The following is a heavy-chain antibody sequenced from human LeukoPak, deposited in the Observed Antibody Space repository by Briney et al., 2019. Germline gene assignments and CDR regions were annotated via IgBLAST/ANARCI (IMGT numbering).Heavy chain of an antibody. CDR1: GGSISSYY. Sequence: SETPSLTCTVSGGSISSYYWSWIRQPAGKGLEWIGRIYTSGSTNYNPSLKSRVTMSVDTSKNQFSLKLSSVTAADTAVYYCARSTTVVTSGAFDIWGQGTMVTVSS. CDR2: IYTSGST. D-gene: IGHD4-23*01. CDR3: ARSTTVVTSGAFDI. J-gene: IGHJ3*02. V-gene: IGHV4-4*07.